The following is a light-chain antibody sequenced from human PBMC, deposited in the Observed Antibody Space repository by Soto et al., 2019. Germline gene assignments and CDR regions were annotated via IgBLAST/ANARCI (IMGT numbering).Light chain of an antibody. CDR3: QQYGSSPLFT. CDR2: GAS. Sequence: EIVLTQSPGTLSLSPGERATLSCRPSQSVTNTYLAWYQQKPGQAPRLLIYGASSRATGIPDRFSGSGSGTDFPLTISRLEPEDVAVYYCQQYGSSPLFTFGPGTKVDIK. CDR1: QSVTNTY. V-gene: IGKV3-20*01. J-gene: IGKJ3*01.